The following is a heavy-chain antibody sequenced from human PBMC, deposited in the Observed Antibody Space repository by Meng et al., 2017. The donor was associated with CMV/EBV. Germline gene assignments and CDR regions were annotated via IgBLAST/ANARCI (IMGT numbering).Heavy chain of an antibody. V-gene: IGHV1-8*03. CDR3: ARRSVVVPAAPWTYYDFWSGYYTEGYYYYGMDV. D-gene: IGHD3-3*01. Sequence: ASVKVSCKASGYTFTSYDINWVRQATGQGLEWMGWMNPNSGNTGYAQKFQGRVTITRNTSISTAYMELSSLRSEDTAVYYCARRSVVVPAAPWTYYDFWSGYYTEGYYYYGMDVWGQGTTVPSP. CDR2: MNPNSGNT. CDR1: GYTFTSYD. J-gene: IGHJ6*02.